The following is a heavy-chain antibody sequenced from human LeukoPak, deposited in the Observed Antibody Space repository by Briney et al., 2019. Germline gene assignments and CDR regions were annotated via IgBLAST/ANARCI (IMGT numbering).Heavy chain of an antibody. CDR2: ISSSGSTI. CDR1: GFSFGSYI. D-gene: IGHD2/OR15-2a*01. J-gene: IGHJ4*02. Sequence: GGSLRLSCAASGFSFGSYIMNWVPQAPGKGLEWVSYISSSGSTIYYSDSVKGRFTISRDNAKNSLCLQMNSLRDEDTAVYYCARDLNLSYWGQGTLVTVSS. CDR3: ARDLNLSY. V-gene: IGHV3-48*02.